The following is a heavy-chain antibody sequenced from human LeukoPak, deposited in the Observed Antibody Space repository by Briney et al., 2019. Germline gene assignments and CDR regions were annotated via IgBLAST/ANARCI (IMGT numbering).Heavy chain of an antibody. V-gene: IGHV1-69*13. CDR2: IIPIFGTA. Sequence: SVKVSCEASGGSFSSYAINWVRQAPGQGLEWMGGIIPIFGTANYAQKFQDRVTITAVESMSTVYMELSSLRSEDTAVYYCARGWLAETTVVTPYNYWGQGTLVTVSS. CDR3: ARGWLAETTVVTPYNY. D-gene: IGHD4-23*01. CDR1: GGSFSSYA. J-gene: IGHJ4*02.